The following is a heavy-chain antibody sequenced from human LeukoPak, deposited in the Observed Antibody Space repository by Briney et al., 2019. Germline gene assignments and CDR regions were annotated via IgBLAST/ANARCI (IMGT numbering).Heavy chain of an antibody. Sequence: SVKVSCKASGGTFSSYAISWVRQAPGQGLEWMGRIIPIFGTANYAQKFQGRVTITTDESTSTAYVELSSLRSEDTAVYYCARGPYRYYDSSGYRYAFDIWGQGTMVTVSS. V-gene: IGHV1-69*05. CDR3: ARGPYRYYDSSGYRYAFDI. J-gene: IGHJ3*02. CDR2: IIPIFGTA. CDR1: GGTFSSYA. D-gene: IGHD3-22*01.